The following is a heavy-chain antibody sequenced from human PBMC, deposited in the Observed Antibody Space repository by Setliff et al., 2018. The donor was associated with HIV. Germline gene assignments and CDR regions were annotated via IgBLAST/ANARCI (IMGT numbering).Heavy chain of an antibody. D-gene: IGHD4-17*01. CDR1: GYSISSGYY. J-gene: IGHJ4*02. CDR2: IYHSGST. Sequence: LSLTCTVSGYSISSGYYWGWIRQPPGKGLEWIGSIYHSGSTYYNPSLKSRVTISVDTSKNQFSLKLSSVTAADTAVYYCARHMYYGDYYFDYWGQGTLVTVSS. CDR3: ARHMYYGDYYFDY. V-gene: IGHV4-38-2*02.